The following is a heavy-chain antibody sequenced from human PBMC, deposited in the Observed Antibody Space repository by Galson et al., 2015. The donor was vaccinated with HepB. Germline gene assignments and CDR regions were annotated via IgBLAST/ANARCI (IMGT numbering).Heavy chain of an antibody. CDR1: GYSFTGYF. CDR2: INPSGGST. CDR3: ARDRVVAGPGGGSLQE. J-gene: IGHJ4*02. Sequence: SVKVSCKAVGYSFTGYFLHWVRQAPGQGLEWMGLINPSGGSTRSAQKFQGRVTITADRSTSTAYMELSSLRSEDTAVYYCARDRVVAGPGGGSLQEWGQGTLVTVSS. V-gene: IGHV1-46*01. D-gene: IGHD2-15*01.